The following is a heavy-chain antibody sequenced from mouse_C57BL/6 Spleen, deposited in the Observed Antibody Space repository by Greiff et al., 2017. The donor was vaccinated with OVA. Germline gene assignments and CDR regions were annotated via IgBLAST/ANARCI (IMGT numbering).Heavy chain of an antibody. CDR3: ARHETTVVEGYFDV. CDR2: ISGGGGNT. Sequence: DVHLVESGGGLVKPGGSLKLSCAASGFTFSSYTMSWVRQTPEKRLEWVATISGGGGNTYYPDSVKGRFTISRDNAKNTLYLQMSSLRSEDTALYYCARHETTVVEGYFDVWGTGTTVTVSS. V-gene: IGHV5-9*01. D-gene: IGHD1-1*01. J-gene: IGHJ1*03. CDR1: GFTFSSYT.